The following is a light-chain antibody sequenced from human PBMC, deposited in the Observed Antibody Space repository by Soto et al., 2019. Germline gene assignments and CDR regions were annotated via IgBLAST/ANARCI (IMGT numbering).Light chain of an antibody. CDR1: QSVSAW. J-gene: IGKJ1*01. V-gene: IGKV1-5*01. CDR2: DVS. CDR3: QQYNRYWT. Sequence: DIQMTQSPSSLSASVGDRVTITCRASQSVSAWLAWYQQKPGKAPKFLMYDVSTLESGVPSRFSGSGSETEFTLTISSLFPDDFATYYCQQYNRYWTFGQGTKVDI.